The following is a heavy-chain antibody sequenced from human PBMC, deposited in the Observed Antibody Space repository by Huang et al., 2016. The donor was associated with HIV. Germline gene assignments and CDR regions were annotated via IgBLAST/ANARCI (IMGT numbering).Heavy chain of an antibody. CDR2: VAASGST. J-gene: IGHJ3*01. V-gene: IGHV4-4*07. Sequence: QVQLQESGPGLLKSSETLSLTCSLSGGSISGFYWSWIRQPAGKGLEWIGRVAASGSTYYNPYLKRRVTMSIDTSKNQFSLNVTSVTAADSAMYYCATDYRDGFDVWGQGTMVTVSS. CDR3: ATDYRDGFDV. CDR1: GGSISGFY. D-gene: IGHD3-10*01.